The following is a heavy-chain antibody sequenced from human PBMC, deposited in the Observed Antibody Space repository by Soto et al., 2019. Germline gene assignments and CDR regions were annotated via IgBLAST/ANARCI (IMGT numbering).Heavy chain of an antibody. D-gene: IGHD6-19*01. J-gene: IGHJ3*02. CDR1: GFSLSTSGVG. CDR2: IYWDDDK. V-gene: IGHV2-5*02. CDR3: AHRLGTSGWFPPRDDAFDI. Sequence: QITLKESGPTLVKPTQTLTLTCTFSGFSLSTSGVGVGWIRQPPGKALEWLALIYWDDDKHYSPSLKSRLTLTKDTSTNQAVLTMTTMDPVDTATYYCAHRLGTSGWFPPRDDAFDIWGQGTLVTVSS.